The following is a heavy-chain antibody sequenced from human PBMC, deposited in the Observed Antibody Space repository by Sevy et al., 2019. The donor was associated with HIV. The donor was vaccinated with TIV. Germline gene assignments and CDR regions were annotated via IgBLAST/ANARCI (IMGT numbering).Heavy chain of an antibody. CDR1: GFTFTNAW. Sequence: RGSLRLSCAASGFTFTNAWMSWVRQAPGKGLEGVGRFKGNPSGGAIDYAAPVKGRFTISRDDSKNTLYLQMSSLRTEDTAVYYGTTDSWSQEDYYDYWGQGTLVTVSS. D-gene: IGHD6-13*01. V-gene: IGHV3-15*01. J-gene: IGHJ4*02. CDR2: FKGNPSGGAI. CDR3: TTDSWSQEDYYDY.